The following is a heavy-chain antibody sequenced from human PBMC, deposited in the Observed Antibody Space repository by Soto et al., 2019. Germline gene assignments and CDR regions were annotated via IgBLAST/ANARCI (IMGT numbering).Heavy chain of an antibody. V-gene: IGHV1-69*08. CDR2: IIPILGIA. D-gene: IGHD4-17*01. CDR1: GGTFSSYT. CDR3: ARDPMTTVTSLPG. Sequence: QVQLVQSGAEVKKPGSSVKVSCKASGGTFSSYTISWVRQAPGQGLEWMGRIIPILGIANYAQKFQGRVTITADKSTSTAYMELSSLRSEDTAVYYCARDPMTTVTSLPGWGQGTLVTVSS. J-gene: IGHJ4*02.